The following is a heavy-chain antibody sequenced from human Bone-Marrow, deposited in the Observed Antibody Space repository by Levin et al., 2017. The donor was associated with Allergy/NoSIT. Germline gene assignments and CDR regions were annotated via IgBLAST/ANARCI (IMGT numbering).Heavy chain of an antibody. CDR3: AKGHEANFVDTAMVRGYYYDYGMDV. V-gene: IGHV3-23*01. CDR2: ISGSGGST. CDR1: GFTFSSYA. J-gene: IGHJ6*02. Sequence: GESLKISCAASGFTFSSYAMSWVRQAPGKGLEWVSAISGSGGSTYYADSVKGRFTISRDNSKNTLYLQMNSLRAEDTAVYYCAKGHEANFVDTAMVRGYYYDYGMDVWGQGTTVTVSS. D-gene: IGHD5-18*01.